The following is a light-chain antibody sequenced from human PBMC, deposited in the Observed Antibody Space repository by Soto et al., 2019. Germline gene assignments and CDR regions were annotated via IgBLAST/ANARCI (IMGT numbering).Light chain of an antibody. Sequence: EIVMMQSPAILSVSPGETATLSCRASESIVSDLAWYQQRPGQAPRLLIYDASYRATGIPARFSGSGSGTEFTLTISSLQSEHFAVYYCQQDNNWPRTFGQGTEVDIK. CDR1: ESIVSD. J-gene: IGKJ1*01. CDR3: QQDNNWPRT. V-gene: IGKV3-15*01. CDR2: DAS.